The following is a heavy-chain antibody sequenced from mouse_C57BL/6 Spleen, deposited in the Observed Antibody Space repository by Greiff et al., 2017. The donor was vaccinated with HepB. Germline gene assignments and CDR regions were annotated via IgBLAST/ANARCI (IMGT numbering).Heavy chain of an antibody. D-gene: IGHD1-1*01. J-gene: IGHJ1*03. CDR2: ISDGGSYT. Sequence: EVKVVESGGGLVKPGGSLKLSCAASGFTFSSYAMSWVRQTPEKRLEWVATISDGGSYTYYPDNVKGRFPISRDNAKNNLYLQMSHLKSEDTAMYYCARAYYYGSSPYLYFDVWGTVTTVTVSS. CDR1: GFTFSSYA. CDR3: ARAYYYGSSPYLYFDV. V-gene: IGHV5-4*03.